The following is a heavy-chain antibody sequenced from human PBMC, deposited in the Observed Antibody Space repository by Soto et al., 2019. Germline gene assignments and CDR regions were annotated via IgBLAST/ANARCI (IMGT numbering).Heavy chain of an antibody. J-gene: IGHJ6*03. CDR3: ARETLMGENYMDV. V-gene: IGHV1-69*05. D-gene: IGHD3-16*01. CDR2: IIPIFGTA. Sequence: SVKVSCKASGGTFSSYAISWVRQAPGQGLEWMGGIIPIFGTANYAQKFQGWVTMTRDTSISTAYMELSRLRSDDTAVYYCARETLMGENYMDVWGKGTTVTVSS. CDR1: GGTFSSYA.